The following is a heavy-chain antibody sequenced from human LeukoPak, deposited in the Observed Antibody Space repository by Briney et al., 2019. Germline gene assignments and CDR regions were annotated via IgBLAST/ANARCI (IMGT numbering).Heavy chain of an antibody. J-gene: IGHJ3*02. CDR1: GFTFSSYI. V-gene: IGHV3-21*01. D-gene: IGHD5-24*01. CDR3: ARDDGFDAFDI. Sequence: GGSPRLSCAASGFTFSSYIMTWVRQAPGKGLEWVSSISSSSSYIYYADSVKGRFTISRDNAKNSLYLQMSSLRAEDTAVYYCARDDGFDAFDIWGQGTMVTVSS. CDR2: ISSSSSYI.